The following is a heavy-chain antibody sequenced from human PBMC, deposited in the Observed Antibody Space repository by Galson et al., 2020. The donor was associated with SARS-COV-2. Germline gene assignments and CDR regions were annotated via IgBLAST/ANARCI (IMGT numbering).Heavy chain of an antibody. CDR2: ISPYSGDK. CDR1: GYTFSNYG. V-gene: IGHV1-18*04. CDR3: TRGGGFNFVWGNFDY. J-gene: IGHJ4*02. Sequence: ASAQVSCKAPGYTFSNYGISWVRQVPGQGLQKMGWISPYSGDKNYAQKFQDRVTLPADTSTNTAYMELRSLISDDTALYFCTRGGGFNFVWGNFDYWGQGTLVTVFS. D-gene: IGHD3-16*01.